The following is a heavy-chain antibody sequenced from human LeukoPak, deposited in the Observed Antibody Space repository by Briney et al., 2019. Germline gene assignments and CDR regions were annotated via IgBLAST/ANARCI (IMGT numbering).Heavy chain of an antibody. D-gene: IGHD2-2*01. CDR1: GFTFSAYA. V-gene: IGHV3-23*01. CDR2: ISTNAGTI. Sequence: GGSLRLSCAASGFTFSAYAMTWVRQAPGNGLEWVSSISTNAGTIHHADTVKGRFTISRDNSRNTLFLQMNSLRAGHTAVYYFAKNIVVVPAALDAFVMWGEGTMVRVSS. J-gene: IGHJ3*02. CDR3: AKNIVVVPAALDAFVM.